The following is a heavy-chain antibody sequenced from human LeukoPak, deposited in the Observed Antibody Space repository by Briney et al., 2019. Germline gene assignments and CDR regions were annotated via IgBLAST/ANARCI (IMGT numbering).Heavy chain of an antibody. CDR3: ARALYYYDSSGYYPGNFQH. CDR1: GGTFSSYA. V-gene: IGHV1-69*13. D-gene: IGHD3-22*01. CDR2: IIPIFGTA. Sequence: SVKVSCKASGGTFSSYAISWVRQAPGQGLEWMGRIIPIFGTANYAQKFQGRVTITADESTSTAYMELSSLRSEDTAVYYCARALYYYDSSGYYPGNFQHWGQGTLVTVSS. J-gene: IGHJ1*01.